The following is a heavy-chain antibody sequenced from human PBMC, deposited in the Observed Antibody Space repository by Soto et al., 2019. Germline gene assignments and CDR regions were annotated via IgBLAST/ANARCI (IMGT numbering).Heavy chain of an antibody. V-gene: IGHV3-23*01. CDR3: AKSPRITISGVIIPYGMDV. D-gene: IGHD3-3*01. J-gene: IGHJ6*02. Sequence: PGGSLRLSCAASGFTFSSYAMNWVRQAPGKGLEWVSAISGSGGSTYYADSVKGRFTISRDNSKNTLYLQMNSLRAEDTAVYYCAKSPRITISGVIIPYGMDVWGQGTTVTVSS. CDR2: ISGSGGST. CDR1: GFTFSSYA.